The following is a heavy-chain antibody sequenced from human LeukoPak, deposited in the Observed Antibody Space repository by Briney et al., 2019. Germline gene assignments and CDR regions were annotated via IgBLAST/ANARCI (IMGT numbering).Heavy chain of an antibody. V-gene: IGHV1-2*02. Sequence: ASVKVSCKASGYTFTDYYMHWVRQAPGQGLEWMGWINPNSGDTNYARSFQGRVTMTRDTSISTAYMELSSLRSDDTATYYCARGEPRGYWGQGTLVTVSS. J-gene: IGHJ4*02. CDR3: ARGEPRGY. D-gene: IGHD3-10*01. CDR2: INPNSGDT. CDR1: GYTFTDYY.